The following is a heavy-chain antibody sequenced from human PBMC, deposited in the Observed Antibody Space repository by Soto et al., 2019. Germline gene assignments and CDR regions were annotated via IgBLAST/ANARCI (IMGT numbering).Heavy chain of an antibody. CDR3: ARDPPPRLVADNWFDP. J-gene: IGHJ5*02. Sequence: QVQLVESGGGVVQPGRSLRLSCAASGFTFSSYAMHWVRQAPGKGLEWVAVISYDGSNKYYADSVKGRFTISRDNSKNTLYLQMNSLRAEDTAVYYCARDPPPRLVADNWFDPWGQGTLVTVSS. CDR1: GFTFSSYA. CDR2: ISYDGSNK. D-gene: IGHD2-8*02. V-gene: IGHV3-30-3*01.